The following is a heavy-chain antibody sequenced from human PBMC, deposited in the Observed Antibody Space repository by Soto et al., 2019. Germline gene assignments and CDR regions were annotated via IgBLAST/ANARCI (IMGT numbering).Heavy chain of an antibody. CDR3: ARDWGYDSSGYPYYYYGMDV. D-gene: IGHD3-22*01. Sequence: GASVKVSCKASGFTFTSSAVQWVRQARGQRLEWIGWIVVGSGNTNYAQKFQERVTITRDMSTSTAYMELSSLRSEDTAVYYCARDWGYDSSGYPYYYYGMDVWGQGTTVTVSS. CDR1: GFTFTSSA. CDR2: IVVGSGNT. V-gene: IGHV1-58*01. J-gene: IGHJ6*02.